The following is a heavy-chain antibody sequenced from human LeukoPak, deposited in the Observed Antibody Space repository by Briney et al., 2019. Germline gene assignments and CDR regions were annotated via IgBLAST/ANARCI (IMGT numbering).Heavy chain of an antibody. V-gene: IGHV4-59*01. J-gene: IGHJ6*03. D-gene: IGHD2/OR15-2a*01. CDR3: ARGFLGYMDV. CDR1: GGSITSYY. Sequence: PSETLSLTCTVSGGSITSYYWSWIRQPPGKGLEWIGYIYYSGSTNYNPSLKSRVTISVDTSKNQFSLKLSSVTAADTAVYYCARGFLGYMDVWGKGTTVTVSS. CDR2: IYYSGST.